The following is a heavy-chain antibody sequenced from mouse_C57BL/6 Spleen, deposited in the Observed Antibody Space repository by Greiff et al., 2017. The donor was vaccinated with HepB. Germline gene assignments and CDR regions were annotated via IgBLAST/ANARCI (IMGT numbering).Heavy chain of an antibody. CDR3: ARSIYYDLFDY. J-gene: IGHJ2*01. CDR2: IYPGDGDT. Sequence: VHLVESGAELVKPGASVKISCKASGYTFSSYWMNWVKQRPGKGLEWIGQIYPGDGDTNYNGQFKGKATLTADKSSSTAYMQLSSLTSEDSAVYFCARSIYYDLFDYWGQGTTLTVSS. V-gene: IGHV1-80*01. CDR1: GYTFSSYW. D-gene: IGHD2-4*01.